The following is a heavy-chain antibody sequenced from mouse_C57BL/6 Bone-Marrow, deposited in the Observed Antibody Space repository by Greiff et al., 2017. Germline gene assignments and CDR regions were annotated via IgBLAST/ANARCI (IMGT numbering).Heavy chain of an antibody. D-gene: IGHD1-1*01. CDR2: IYPGSGNT. J-gene: IGHJ3*01. V-gene: IGHV1-76*01. CDR3: ARWDTTVGFAY. Sequence: QVQLQQSGAELVRPGASVKLSCKASGYTFTDYYINWVKQRPGQGLEWIARIYPGSGNTYYNEKFKGKATLTAEKSSSTAYMQLSSLTSEDSAVYFFARWDTTVGFAYWGQGTLVTVSA. CDR1: GYTFTDYY.